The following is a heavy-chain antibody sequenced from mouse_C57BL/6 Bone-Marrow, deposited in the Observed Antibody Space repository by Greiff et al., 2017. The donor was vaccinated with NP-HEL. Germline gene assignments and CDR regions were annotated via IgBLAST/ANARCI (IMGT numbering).Heavy chain of an antibody. J-gene: IGHJ1*03. D-gene: IGHD1-1*01. CDR3: TDRITTIVAHWYFDV. Sequence: EVKLVESGGGLVQPGGSMKLSCVASGFTFSNYWMNWVRQSPEKGLEWVAQIRLKSDNYATHYAESVKGRFTISRDDSTSSVYLQMNNLRAEDTGIYYCTDRITTIVAHWYFDVWGTGTTVTVSS. CDR1: GFTFSNYW. V-gene: IGHV6-3*01. CDR2: IRLKSDNYAT.